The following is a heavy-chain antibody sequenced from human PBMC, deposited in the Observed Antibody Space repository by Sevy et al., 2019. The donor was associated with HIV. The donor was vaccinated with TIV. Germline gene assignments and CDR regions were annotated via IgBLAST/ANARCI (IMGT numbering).Heavy chain of an antibody. CDR3: ATTKDSYESSGSPFDS. V-gene: IGHV1-24*01. J-gene: IGHJ4*02. D-gene: IGHD3-22*01. CDR2: FDPEDDET. Sequence: ASVKVSCRVSGYTLTKLAMHWVRQAPGKGREWMGSFDPEDDETIYAQKFQGRVMMTEDTSTDTAYMELSSLRSEDTAVYYCATTKDSYESSGSPFDSWGQGTLVTVSS. CDR1: GYTLTKLA.